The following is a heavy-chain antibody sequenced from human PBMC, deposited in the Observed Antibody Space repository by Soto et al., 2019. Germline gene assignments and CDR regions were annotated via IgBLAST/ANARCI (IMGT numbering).Heavy chain of an antibody. CDR1: GFTFSSYG. D-gene: IGHD6-19*01. V-gene: IGHV3-30*18. CDR3: AKSGASGWYTLGSDAPY. J-gene: IGHJ4*02. CDR2: ISYDGSNK. Sequence: PGGSLILSCAASGFTFSSYGMHWVRQAPGKGLEWVAVISYDGSNKYYADSVKGRFTISRDNSKNTLYLQMNSLRAEDTAVYYCAKSGASGWYTLGSDAPYWGQGTLVTVSS.